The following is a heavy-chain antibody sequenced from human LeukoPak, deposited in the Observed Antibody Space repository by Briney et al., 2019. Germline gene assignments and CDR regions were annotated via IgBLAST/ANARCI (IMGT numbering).Heavy chain of an antibody. J-gene: IGHJ6*03. V-gene: IGHV1-3*01. CDR3: ARGRGTSGSNRDFYYYYYMDV. D-gene: IGHD2-15*01. CDR2: MNGGNGNT. CDR1: GYTFTSYA. Sequence: GASVKVSCKASGYTFTSYAIHWLRQAPGQRPEWMGWMNGGNGNTKYSQKFQGRITLIRDTSAATAYMELSSLRHDDLAVYYCARGRGTSGSNRDFYYYYYMDVWGKGTTVTVSS.